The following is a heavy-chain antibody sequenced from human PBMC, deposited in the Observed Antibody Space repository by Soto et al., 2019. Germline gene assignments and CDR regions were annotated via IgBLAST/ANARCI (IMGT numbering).Heavy chain of an antibody. CDR1: GGSIRSDY. D-gene: IGHD5-12*01. CDR3: ARAQGSGYPYYYYGMDV. J-gene: IGHJ6*02. CDR2: ISYSGST. V-gene: IGHV4-59*01. Sequence: SETLSLTCTVSGGSIRSDYWSWIRQPPGKGLEWIGYISYSGSTNYNPSLQSRVTISVDSSKIQFSLKLTSVTAADTAVYYCARAQGSGYPYYYYGMDVWGQGTTVTVSS.